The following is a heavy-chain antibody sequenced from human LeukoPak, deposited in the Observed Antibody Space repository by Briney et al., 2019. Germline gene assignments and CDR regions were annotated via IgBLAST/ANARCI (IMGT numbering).Heavy chain of an antibody. CDR2: IYHSGST. CDR3: ASQVMITFGGVIVHDAFDI. Sequence: SETLSLTCAVSGASISGSDWWTWVRQPPGKGLEWIGEIYHSGSTNYNPSLKSRVTISVDKSKSHFSLKVTSVTAADTAVYYCASQVMITFGGVIVHDAFDIWGQGTMVTVSS. J-gene: IGHJ3*02. CDR1: GASISGSDW. D-gene: IGHD3-16*02. V-gene: IGHV4-4*02.